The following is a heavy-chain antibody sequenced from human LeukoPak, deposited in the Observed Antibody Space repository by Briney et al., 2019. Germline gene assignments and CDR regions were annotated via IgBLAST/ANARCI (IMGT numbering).Heavy chain of an antibody. V-gene: IGHV3-21*01. Sequence: GGSLRLSRAPSGFTFSSYSMNWVRQAPGKGLGWVSSISSRSSYIYYADSVKGRFTISRDNAKNSLYLQMNSLRAEDTAVYYCARGIAARPGGYWGQGTLVTVSS. CDR3: ARGIAARPGGY. CDR1: GFTFSSYS. CDR2: ISSRSSYI. D-gene: IGHD6-6*01. J-gene: IGHJ4*02.